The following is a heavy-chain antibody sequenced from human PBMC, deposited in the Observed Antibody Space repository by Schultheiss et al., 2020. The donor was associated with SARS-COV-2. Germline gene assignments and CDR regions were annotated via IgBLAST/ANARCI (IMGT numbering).Heavy chain of an antibody. CDR3: ARDGVKVAVGATVTSYYYYGMDV. CDR2: ISSSGSTI. Sequence: GGSLRLSCAASGFTFSSYAMHWVRQAPGKGLEWVSYISSSGSTIYYADSVKGRFTISRDNAKNSLYLQMNSLRAEDTAVYYCARDGVKVAVGATVTSYYYYGMDVWGQGTTVTVSS. D-gene: IGHD4-17*01. J-gene: IGHJ6*02. CDR1: GFTFSSYA. V-gene: IGHV3-48*04.